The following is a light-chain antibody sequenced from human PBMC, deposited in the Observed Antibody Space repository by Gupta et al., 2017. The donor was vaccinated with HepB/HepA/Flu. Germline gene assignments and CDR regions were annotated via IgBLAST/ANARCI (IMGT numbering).Light chain of an antibody. J-gene: IGLJ3*02. CDR3: CSSAGAYWV. CDR1: SSEIGGNKF. CDR2: DVN. V-gene: IGLV2-11*01. Sequence: QSALTQPRSVSGSPGQSVTISCTGTSSEIGGNKFVSWYQQHPGKAPKMIIYDVNKRPSGVPDRFSGSKSGNTASLXIXGLQAEXEADYYCCSSAGAYWVFGGGTKLTVL.